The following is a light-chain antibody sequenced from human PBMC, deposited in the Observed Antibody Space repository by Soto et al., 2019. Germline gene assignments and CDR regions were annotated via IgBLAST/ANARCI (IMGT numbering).Light chain of an antibody. J-gene: IGKJ1*01. CDR2: LGS. Sequence: DIVMTQSPLSLPVSPGEPASISCRSSQILLHTNGNNYLDWYLQKPGQSPQLLIYLGSNRASGVPDRFSGSGSGTDFTLKISRVEAEDVGVYYCMQALQTRTFGQGTKV. CDR1: QILLHTNGNNY. CDR3: MQALQTRT. V-gene: IGKV2-28*01.